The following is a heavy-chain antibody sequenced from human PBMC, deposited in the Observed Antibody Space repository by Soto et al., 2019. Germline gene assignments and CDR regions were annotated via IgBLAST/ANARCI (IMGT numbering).Heavy chain of an antibody. CDR2: INPSGGSA. J-gene: IGHJ5*02. V-gene: IGHV1-46*03. CDR3: ARDTRLEDCYTTSCCSEAWFDP. D-gene: IGHD2-2*01. CDR1: GYTFANYY. Sequence: QVQLVQSGAEVKKPGASVKVSCKASGYTFANYYINWVRQAPGQGLEGMGVINPSGGSARYTQKFQGTVTMTRVTSTSTVYTELSSLRSEDTAMYYCARDTRLEDCYTTSCCSEAWFDPWGQGTLVTVSS.